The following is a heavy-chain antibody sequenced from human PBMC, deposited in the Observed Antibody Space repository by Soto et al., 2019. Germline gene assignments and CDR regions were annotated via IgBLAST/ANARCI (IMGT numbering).Heavy chain of an antibody. CDR2: IYYSGST. CDR3: ARPTPGGYGSGSYDHYYYYMDV. J-gene: IGHJ6*03. V-gene: IGHV4-39*01. Sequence: PSETLSLTCTVSGGSISSGGYYWSWIRQHPGKGLEWIGYIYYSGSTYYNPSLKSRVTISVDTSKNQFSLKLSSVTAADTAVYYCARPTPGGYGSGSYDHYYYYMDVWGKGTTVTVSS. CDR1: GGSISSGGYY. D-gene: IGHD3-10*01.